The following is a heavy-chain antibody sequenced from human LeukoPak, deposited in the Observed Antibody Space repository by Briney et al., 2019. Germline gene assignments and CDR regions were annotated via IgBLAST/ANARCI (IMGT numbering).Heavy chain of an antibody. J-gene: IGHJ4*02. CDR2: IIPILGIA. Sequence: SVKVSCKASGGTFSSYAISWVRQAPGQGLEWMGRIIPILGIANYAQKFQGRVTITADKSTSTAYMELSSLRAEDTAVYYCAKVPYDTDGFHYFDYWGQGTLVTVSS. CDR1: GGTFSSYA. V-gene: IGHV1-69*04. D-gene: IGHD2-8*01. CDR3: AKVPYDTDGFHYFDY.